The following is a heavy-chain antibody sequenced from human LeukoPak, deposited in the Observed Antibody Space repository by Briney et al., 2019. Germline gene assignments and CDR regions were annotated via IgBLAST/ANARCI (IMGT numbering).Heavy chain of an antibody. CDR2: ISHDGGAK. CDR1: GFTIRIYG. Sequence: GTSLRLSCAVSGFTIRIYGMHWVRQAPGKGLEWVAMISHDGGAKYYGDSVKGRFTISRDNAKNSLYLQMNSLRAEDTAVYYCAQQRGYGSGSLDYWGQGTLVTVSS. CDR3: AQQRGYGSGSLDY. V-gene: IGHV3-30*18. D-gene: IGHD3-10*01. J-gene: IGHJ4*02.